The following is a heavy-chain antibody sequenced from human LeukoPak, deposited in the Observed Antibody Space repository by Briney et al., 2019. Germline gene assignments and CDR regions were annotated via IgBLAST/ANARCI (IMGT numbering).Heavy chain of an antibody. Sequence: GRSLRLSCAAFGFTVSSYGMHWVRQAPGKGLEWVAVISYDGSNKYYADSVKGRFTISRDNSKNTLYLQMNSLRAEDTAVYYCAKVYAVNYYGSGSYSEYFQHWGQGTLVTVSS. CDR2: ISYDGSNK. D-gene: IGHD3-10*01. CDR1: GFTVSSYG. V-gene: IGHV3-30*18. CDR3: AKVYAVNYYGSGSYSEYFQH. J-gene: IGHJ1*01.